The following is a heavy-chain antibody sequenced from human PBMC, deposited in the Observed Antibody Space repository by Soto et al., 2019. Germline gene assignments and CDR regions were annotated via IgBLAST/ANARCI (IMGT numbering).Heavy chain of an antibody. CDR3: ARANEYTSSSGMDV. J-gene: IGHJ6*02. Sequence: TLSLTCGISADSVSSNSAAWNWIRPSPSRGLEWLGRTYYRSKWHNNYAVSVKSRITINPDTSKNHFSLQLNSVTPEDTAVYYCARANEYTSSSGMDVWGQGTTVTVSS. CDR1: ADSVSSNSAA. D-gene: IGHD6-6*01. CDR2: TYYRSKWHN. V-gene: IGHV6-1*01.